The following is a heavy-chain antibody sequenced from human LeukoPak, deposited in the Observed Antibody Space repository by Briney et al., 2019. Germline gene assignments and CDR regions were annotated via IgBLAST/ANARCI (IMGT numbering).Heavy chain of an antibody. CDR2: IYYSGST. J-gene: IGHJ4*02. CDR3: ARGEAVAGQGYFDY. D-gene: IGHD6-19*01. Sequence: SETLSLTCTVSGGSVSSSSYYWGWIRQPPGKGLEWIGYIYYSGSTNYNPSLKSRVTISVDTSKNQFSLKLSSVTAADTAVYYCARGEAVAGQGYFDYWGQGTLVTVSS. CDR1: GGSVSSSSYY. V-gene: IGHV4-61*01.